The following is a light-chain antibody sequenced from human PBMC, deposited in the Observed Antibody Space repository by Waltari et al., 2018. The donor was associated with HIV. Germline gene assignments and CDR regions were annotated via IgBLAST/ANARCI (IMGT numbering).Light chain of an antibody. Sequence: IVMTQSPLSLSVTPGQPASISCKSSQSLLHSDGKTYLNWYFQKPGHPPKIMIYEVSKRFAGVPDRFSGSGSGTDFTLTISRVETEDVGIYYCMQSLQVPSITFGQGTRLEIK. CDR3: MQSLQVPSIT. CDR1: QSLLHSDGKTY. J-gene: IGKJ5*01. V-gene: IGKV2D-29*01. CDR2: EVS.